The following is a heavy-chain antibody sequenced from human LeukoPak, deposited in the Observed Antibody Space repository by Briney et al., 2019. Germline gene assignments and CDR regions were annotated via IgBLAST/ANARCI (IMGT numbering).Heavy chain of an antibody. Sequence: PSETLSLTCTVSGGSISSYYWSWIRQPPGKGLEWIGYIYYSGSTNYNPSLKSRVTISVDTSKNQFSLKLSSVTAADTAVYYCASTPRGYDFWSGFNWFDPWGQGTLVTVSS. D-gene: IGHD3-3*01. J-gene: IGHJ5*02. CDR1: GGSISSYY. CDR2: IYYSGST. V-gene: IGHV4-59*01. CDR3: ASTPRGYDFWSGFNWFDP.